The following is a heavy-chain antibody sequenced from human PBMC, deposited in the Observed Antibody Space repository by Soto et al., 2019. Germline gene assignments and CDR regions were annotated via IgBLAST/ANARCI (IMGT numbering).Heavy chain of an antibody. V-gene: IGHV4-59*01. CDR2: IYYSGST. CDR3: ARDGAAAHTTHDY. CDR1: GGSISSYY. Sequence: SETLSLTCTVSGGSISSYYWSWIRQPPGKGLEWIGYIYYSGSTNYNPSLKSRVTISVDTSKNQFSLKLSSVTAADTAVYYCARDGAAAHTTHDYWGQGTMVTVSS. J-gene: IGHJ4*02. D-gene: IGHD6-13*01.